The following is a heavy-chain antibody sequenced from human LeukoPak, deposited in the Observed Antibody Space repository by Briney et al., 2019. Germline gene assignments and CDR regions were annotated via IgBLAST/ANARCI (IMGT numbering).Heavy chain of an antibody. D-gene: IGHD3-22*01. CDR2: IKSKTDGGTA. Sequence: GGSLRLSCVASGLTFTNAWMSWVRQAPGKGLEWVGRIKSKTDGGTADYAAPVKGRFTISRDDSKNTLYLQMNSLKTEDTAVYYCTTAVLYDSSGYYPDDAFDIWGQGTMVTVSS. V-gene: IGHV3-15*01. CDR3: TTAVLYDSSGYYPDDAFDI. J-gene: IGHJ3*02. CDR1: GLTFTNAW.